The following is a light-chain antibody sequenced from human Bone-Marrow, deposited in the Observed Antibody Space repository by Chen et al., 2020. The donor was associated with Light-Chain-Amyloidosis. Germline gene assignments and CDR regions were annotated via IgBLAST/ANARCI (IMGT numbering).Light chain of an antibody. J-gene: IGKJ4*01. CDR1: QTISSNY. CDR2: GSS. CDR3: QQYGTSPLT. V-gene: IGKV3-20*01. Sequence: EIVLTQSPGTLSLSPGEGANLSCRASQTISSNYLTWYQQKFGQTPRPLIYGSSSRATGIAVRFTGSGSVTDFTLTINRLEPEDFAMYYCQQYGTSPLTFGGGTKVEIK.